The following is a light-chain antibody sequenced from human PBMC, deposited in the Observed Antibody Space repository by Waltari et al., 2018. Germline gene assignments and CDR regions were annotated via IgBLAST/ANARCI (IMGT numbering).Light chain of an antibody. CDR3: QQYYSYPRT. CDR1: QGISSY. CDR2: AAS. J-gene: IGKJ1*01. Sequence: AIRMTRSPSSFSASTGDRVPITCRASQGISSYLAWYQQKPGKAPKLLIYAASTLQSGVPSRFSGSGSGTDFTLTISCLQSEDFATYYCQQYYSYPRTFGQGTTV. V-gene: IGKV1-8*01.